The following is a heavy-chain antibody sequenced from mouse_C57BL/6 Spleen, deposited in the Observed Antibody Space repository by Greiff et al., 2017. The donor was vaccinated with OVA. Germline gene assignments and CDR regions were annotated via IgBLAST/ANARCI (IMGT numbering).Heavy chain of an antibody. CDR1: GYPFTSYG. D-gene: IGHD2-4*01. Sequence: QVQLQQSGAELARPGASVKLSCKASGYPFTSYGISWVKQRTGQGLEWIGEIYPRSGNTYYNEKFKGKATLTADKSSSTAYMELRSLTSEDAAVYFCARWDDYDGGDYAMDYWGQGTSVTVSS. CDR2: IYPRSGNT. J-gene: IGHJ4*01. V-gene: IGHV1-81*01. CDR3: ARWDDYDGGDYAMDY.